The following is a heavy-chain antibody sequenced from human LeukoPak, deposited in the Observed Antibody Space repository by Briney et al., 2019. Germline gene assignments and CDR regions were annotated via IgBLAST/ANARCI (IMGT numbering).Heavy chain of an antibody. J-gene: IGHJ4*02. Sequence: SVKGSCKASGGTFSSYAISWVRQAPGQGLEWMGRIIPIFGTANYAQKFQGRVTITADKSTSTAYVELSSLRSEDTAVYYCTFAYYDFWSGYPHRFDYWGQGTLVTVSS. CDR2: IIPIFGTA. CDR3: TFAYYDFWSGYPHRFDY. D-gene: IGHD3-3*01. V-gene: IGHV1-69*06. CDR1: GGTFSSYA.